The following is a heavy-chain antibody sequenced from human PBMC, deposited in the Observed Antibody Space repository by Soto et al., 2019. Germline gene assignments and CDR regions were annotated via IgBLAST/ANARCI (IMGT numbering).Heavy chain of an antibody. CDR1: GFVFLNYA. CDR3: ARVGNYGDSPYYNYGSDV. CDR2: ISFDGSDL. Sequence: QVQLVESGGGVVQPGKSLRLSCTASGFVFLNYAFHWVRQAPGKGLEWVAVISFDGSDLFHADSAKGRFTISRDNSRDTLYLQMSSLRADDTAVYYCARVGNYGDSPYYNYGSDVWGQGTTVTVSS. V-gene: IGHV3-30-3*01. J-gene: IGHJ6*02. D-gene: IGHD4-17*01.